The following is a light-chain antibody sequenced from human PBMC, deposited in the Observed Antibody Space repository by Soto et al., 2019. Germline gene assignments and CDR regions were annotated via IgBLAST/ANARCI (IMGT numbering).Light chain of an antibody. V-gene: IGKV1-39*01. CDR2: AAF. J-gene: IGKJ2*01. CDR1: QSIRTY. CDR3: QQSAGTPRT. Sequence: DIQMTQSPSSLSASVGDRITITCRASQSIRTYLNWYQQRPGQAPKLLIYAAFSLQSGVPSRFSGSGSGTDFTLTITSLQAEDFATYYCQQSAGTPRTFGQGTKLEIK.